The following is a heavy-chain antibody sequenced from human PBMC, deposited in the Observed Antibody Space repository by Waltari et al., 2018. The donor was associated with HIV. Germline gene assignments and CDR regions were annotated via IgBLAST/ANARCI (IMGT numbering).Heavy chain of an antibody. CDR2: IYYSGST. J-gene: IGHJ4*02. CDR3: AREGASGYGIDY. V-gene: IGHV4-59*01. Sequence: QVQLQESGPGLVKPSETLSLTCTVSGGSISSYYWSWIRQPPGKGLEWIGYIYYSGSTNYNPSLKSRVTISVDTSKNQFSLKLSSVTAADTAVYYCAREGASGYGIDYWGQGTLVTVSS. CDR1: GGSISSYY. D-gene: IGHD5-12*01.